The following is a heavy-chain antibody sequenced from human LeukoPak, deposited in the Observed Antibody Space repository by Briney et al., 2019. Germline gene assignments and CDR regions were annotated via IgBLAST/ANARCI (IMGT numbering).Heavy chain of an antibody. V-gene: IGHV3-30*02. J-gene: IGHJ5*02. D-gene: IGHD3-10*01. CDR3: AKTYYYGSGSPSDNWFDP. CDR1: GFTFSSYG. CDR2: IRYDGSNK. Sequence: GGSLRLSCAASGFTFSSYGMHWVRQAPGKGLEWVAFIRYDGSNKYYADSVKGRFTISRDNSKNTLYLQMNSLRAEDTAVYYCAKTYYYGSGSPSDNWFDPWGQGTLVTVSS.